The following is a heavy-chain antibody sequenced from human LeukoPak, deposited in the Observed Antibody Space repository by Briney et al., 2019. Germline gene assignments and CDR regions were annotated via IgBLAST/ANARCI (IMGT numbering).Heavy chain of an antibody. J-gene: IGHJ4*02. V-gene: IGHV4-59*01. Sequence: SETLSLTCTVSGGSISSYYWSWIRQPPGKGLEWIGYIYYSGSTNYNPSLKSRVTISVDTSKNQFSLKLSSVTAADTVVYYCARVSSGSPYYFDYWGQGTLVTVSS. CDR3: ARVSSGSPYYFDY. D-gene: IGHD1-26*01. CDR2: IYYSGST. CDR1: GGSISSYY.